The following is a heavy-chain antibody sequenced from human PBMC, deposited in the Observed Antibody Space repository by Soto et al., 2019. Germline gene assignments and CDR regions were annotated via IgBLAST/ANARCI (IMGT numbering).Heavy chain of an antibody. Sequence: TLSLTCAVSGGSINNGGYSWSWLRQPPGKGLEWIGYISHGGNTYYNPSLRSRVIMSIDKSKNHFSLGLKSVTAADTATYYCARTSYDILTGRLDAFDIWGQGTMVTVSS. CDR3: ARTSYDILTGRLDAFDI. CDR1: GGSINNGGYS. V-gene: IGHV4-30-2*01. J-gene: IGHJ3*02. CDR2: ISHGGNT. D-gene: IGHD3-9*01.